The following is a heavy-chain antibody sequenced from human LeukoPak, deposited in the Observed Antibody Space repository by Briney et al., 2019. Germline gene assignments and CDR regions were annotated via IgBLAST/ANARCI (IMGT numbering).Heavy chain of an antibody. CDR1: GGSISSYY. D-gene: IGHD6-13*01. Sequence: SETLSLTCTVSGGSISSYYWSWIRQPPGKGLEWIGYIYYSGSTNYNPSLKSRVTISVDTSKNQFSLKLSSVTAADTAVYYCARATAYSSSWYNYWGQGTLVTVSS. CDR3: ARATAYSSSWYNY. CDR2: IYYSGST. V-gene: IGHV4-59*01. J-gene: IGHJ4*02.